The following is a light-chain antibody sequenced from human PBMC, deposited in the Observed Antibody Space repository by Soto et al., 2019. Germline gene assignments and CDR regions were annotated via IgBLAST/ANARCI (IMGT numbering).Light chain of an antibody. CDR3: LLSYSGPRV. Sequence: QAVVTQEPSLTVSRGGTVSLTCGSSTGAVTSGHYAYWFQQKPGQAPRTLIYNTDNKQSWTPARFSGSLPGGKAVLTLSGAQPEDEAEYYCLLSYSGPRVFGGGTKLTVL. CDR1: TGAVTSGHY. J-gene: IGLJ3*02. CDR2: NTD. V-gene: IGLV7-46*01.